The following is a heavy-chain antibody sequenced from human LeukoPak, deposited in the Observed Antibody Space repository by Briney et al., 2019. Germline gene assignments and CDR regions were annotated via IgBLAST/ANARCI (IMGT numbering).Heavy chain of an antibody. J-gene: IGHJ4*02. CDR3: ARELWDYDILTGSVFDY. CDR1: GGSFSGYY. CDR2: INHSGST. Sequence: SETLSLTCAVYGGSFSGYYWSWIRQPPGKGLEWIGEINHSGSTNYNPSLKSRVTISVDTSKNQFSLKLSSVTAADTAVYYCARELWDYDILTGSVFDYWGQGTLVTVSS. V-gene: IGHV4-34*01. D-gene: IGHD3-9*01.